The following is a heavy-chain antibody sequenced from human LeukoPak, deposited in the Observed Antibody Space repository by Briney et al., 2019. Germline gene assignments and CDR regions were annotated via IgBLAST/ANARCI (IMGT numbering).Heavy chain of an antibody. V-gene: IGHV3-30*02. J-gene: IGHJ4*02. Sequence: GGSLRLSCAASGFTFSSYGMHWVRQAPGKGLEWVAFIRYDGSSKYYADSVKGRFTISRDNSKNTLYMQMNSLRAEDTAVYYCAKGRIVGATYFDYWGQGTLVTVSS. CDR1: GFTFSSYG. D-gene: IGHD1-26*01. CDR3: AKGRIVGATYFDY. CDR2: IRYDGSSK.